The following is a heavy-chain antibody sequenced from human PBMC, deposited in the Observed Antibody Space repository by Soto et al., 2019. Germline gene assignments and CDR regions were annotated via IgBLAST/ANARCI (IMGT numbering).Heavy chain of an antibody. V-gene: IGHV1-18*01. D-gene: IGHD6-19*01. CDR2: ISAYNGNT. CDR3: ARDRGVAPPVAGNTHYYYYMDV. J-gene: IGHJ6*03. CDR1: GYSFTNYG. Sequence: QDQLVQSGVEVKKPGASVKVSCKASGYSFTNYGITWVRQAPGQGFEWMGWISAYNGNTNYAQKFQGRVTLTPNASPGTAYFELRSLRSDDTAVYYCARDRGVAPPVAGNTHYYYYMDVWGKGTTVTVSS.